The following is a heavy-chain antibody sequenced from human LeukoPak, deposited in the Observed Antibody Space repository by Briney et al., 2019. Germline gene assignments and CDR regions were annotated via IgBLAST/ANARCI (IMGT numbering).Heavy chain of an antibody. V-gene: IGHV3-21*04. J-gene: IGHJ4*02. CDR3: AKAYIVVVVAGNYFDY. CDR1: GFTFSSYS. CDR2: ISSSSSYI. D-gene: IGHD2-15*01. Sequence: PGGSLRLSCAASGFTFSSYSMNWVRQAPGKGLEWVSSISSSSSYIYYADSVKGRFTISRDNAKNSLYLQMNSLRAEDTAVYYCAKAYIVVVVAGNYFDYWGQGTLVTVSS.